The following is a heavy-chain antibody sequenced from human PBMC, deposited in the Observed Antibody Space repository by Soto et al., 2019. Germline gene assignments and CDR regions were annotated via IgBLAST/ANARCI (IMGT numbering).Heavy chain of an antibody. CDR3: ATWGEVAGGIFDY. CDR2: ISYDSSDK. D-gene: IGHD6-19*01. J-gene: IGHJ4*02. V-gene: IGHV3-30*03. Sequence: QVQLVESGGGVVQPGRSLRLSCAASGFTFSNHGMHWVRQAPGKGLEWVAVISYDSSDKYYADSVKGRFTISRDNSKNTLYLQMNSLRLEDTAVYYCATWGEVAGGIFDYGGQGTLVTVSS. CDR1: GFTFSNHG.